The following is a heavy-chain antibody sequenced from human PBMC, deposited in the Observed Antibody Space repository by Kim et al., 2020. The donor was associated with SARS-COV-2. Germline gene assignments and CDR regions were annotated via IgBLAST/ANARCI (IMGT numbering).Heavy chain of an antibody. J-gene: IGHJ6*02. CDR3: ASGEYYYDSSGYLRGDYYYGMDV. CDR1: GGTFSSYA. CDR2: IIPIFGTA. V-gene: IGHV1-69*13. D-gene: IGHD3-22*01. Sequence: SVKVSCKASGGTFSSYAISWVRQAPGQGLEWMGGIIPIFGTANYAQKFQGRVTITADESTSTAYMELISLRSEDTAVYYCASGEYYYDSSGYLRGDYYYGMDVWGQGTTVTVSS.